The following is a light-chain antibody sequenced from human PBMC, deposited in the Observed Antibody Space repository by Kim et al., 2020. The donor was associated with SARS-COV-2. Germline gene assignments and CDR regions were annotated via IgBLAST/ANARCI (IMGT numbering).Light chain of an antibody. J-gene: IGKJ2*01. V-gene: IGKV1-5*03. CDR2: LTS. CDR1: ENIGTW. CDR3: KHYRRFPYT. Sequence: SASVGDRVTITSRASENIGTWLAWYQQKPERAHSLLIYLTSTVECGVPSMYSDTGSGTEFSLRMPSLQPDDCVTYYCKHYRRFPYTRGQGTKLEI.